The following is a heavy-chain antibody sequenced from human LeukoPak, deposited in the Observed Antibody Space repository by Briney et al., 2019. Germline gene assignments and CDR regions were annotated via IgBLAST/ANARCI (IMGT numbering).Heavy chain of an antibody. CDR2: IYYSGST. D-gene: IGHD6-19*01. CDR3: AREIRSGLDY. Sequence: SETLSLTCTVSGGSISSYYWSWIRQPPGKGLEWIGYIYYSGSTNYNPSLKSQVTISVDTSKNQFSLKLSSVTAADTAVYYCAREIRSGLDYWGQGTLVTVSS. CDR1: GGSISSYY. V-gene: IGHV4-59*01. J-gene: IGHJ4*02.